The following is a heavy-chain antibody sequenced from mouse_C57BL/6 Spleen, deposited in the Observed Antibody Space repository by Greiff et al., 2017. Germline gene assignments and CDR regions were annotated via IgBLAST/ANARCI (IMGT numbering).Heavy chain of an antibody. CDR2: INPNNGGT. D-gene: IGHD1-1*01. Sequence: VQLQQSGPELVKPGASVKISCKASGYTFTDYYMNWVKQSHGKSLEWIGDINPNNGGTSYNQKFKGKATLTVEKSSSTAYLELRSLTSEDSAVYYCARSGTVVATDAMDYWGQGTSVTVSS. CDR3: ARSGTVVATDAMDY. J-gene: IGHJ4*01. V-gene: IGHV1-26*01. CDR1: GYTFTDYY.